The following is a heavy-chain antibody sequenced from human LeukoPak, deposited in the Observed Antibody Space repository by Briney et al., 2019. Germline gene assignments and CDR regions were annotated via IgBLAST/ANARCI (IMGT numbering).Heavy chain of an antibody. J-gene: IGHJ4*02. CDR3: ARWVSGSYYPDFDY. D-gene: IGHD1-26*01. Sequence: SVKVSCKASGGTFSSYAISWVRQAPGQGLEWMGGIIPIFGTANYAQKFQGRVTITADESTSTAYMELRSLRSDDTAVYYCARWVSGSYYPDFDYWGQGTLVTVSS. CDR1: GGTFSSYA. CDR2: IIPIFGTA. V-gene: IGHV1-69*13.